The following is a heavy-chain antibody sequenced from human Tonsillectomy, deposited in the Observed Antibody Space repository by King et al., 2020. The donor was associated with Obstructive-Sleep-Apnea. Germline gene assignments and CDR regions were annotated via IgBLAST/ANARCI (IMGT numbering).Heavy chain of an antibody. D-gene: IGHD1-1*01. CDR2: IYYSGST. Sequence: VQLQESGPGLVKPSETLSLTCTVSGGSISSYYWSCIRQPPGKGLEWIGYIYYSGSTNYNPSLKSRVTISVGTSKNQFSLKLSSVTAADTAVYYCARVGGRAYGMDVWGQGTTVTVSS. V-gene: IGHV4-59*01. CDR1: GGSISSYY. J-gene: IGHJ6*02. CDR3: ARVGGRAYGMDV.